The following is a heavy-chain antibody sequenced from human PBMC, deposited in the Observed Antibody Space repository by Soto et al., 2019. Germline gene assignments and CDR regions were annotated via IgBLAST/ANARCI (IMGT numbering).Heavy chain of an antibody. Sequence: ASETPCLTCAVYGGSFRDFYWSWVRQPPGKGLEWIGQINHSGSTNYNPSLKSRVTISVDTSKNQFSLKLSSVTAADTAVYYCARTSRFDSWGQGTLVTVSS. CDR3: ARTSRFDS. V-gene: IGHV4-34*01. CDR1: GGSFRDFY. J-gene: IGHJ4*02. CDR2: INHSGST. D-gene: IGHD6-6*01.